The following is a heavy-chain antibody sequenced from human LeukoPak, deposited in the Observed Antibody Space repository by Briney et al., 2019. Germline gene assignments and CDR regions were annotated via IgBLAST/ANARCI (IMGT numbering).Heavy chain of an antibody. CDR1: GFTFSSAW. Sequence: GGSLRLSCAASGFTFSSAWLTWVRQPPGKGLEWVVHIKSRTDGGSTDYSAPVKGRFTVSRDDSKNMVHLQMNSVKTEDSAVYYCATEFYNNGYNFWGQGTPVTVSS. CDR2: IKSRTDGGST. D-gene: IGHD5-24*01. CDR3: ATEFYNNGYNF. V-gene: IGHV3-15*01. J-gene: IGHJ4*02.